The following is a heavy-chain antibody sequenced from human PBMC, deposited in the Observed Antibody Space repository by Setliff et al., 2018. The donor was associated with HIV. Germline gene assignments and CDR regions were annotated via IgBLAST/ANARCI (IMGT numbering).Heavy chain of an antibody. Sequence: PSETLSLTCSVSGGSISSSTYYWGWIRQPPGQGLEWIGSIYHSGFTYHNPSLKSRITLSVDTSKNQFSLKLSSVTAADTAVYYCAFSKQTATMAFDYWGQGALVTVSS. J-gene: IGHJ4*02. CDR2: IYHSGFT. D-gene: IGHD6-25*01. CDR3: AFSKQTATMAFDY. V-gene: IGHV4-39*01. CDR1: GGSISSSTYY.